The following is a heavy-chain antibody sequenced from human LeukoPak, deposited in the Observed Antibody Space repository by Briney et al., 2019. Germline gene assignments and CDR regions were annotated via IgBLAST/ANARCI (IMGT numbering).Heavy chain of an antibody. Sequence: ASVKVSCKASGYTFTNYHIVWVRQAPGQGLKWMGWVSTNDGNTVYAQRLQGRVTMTTDTSTSVAYMELRSLTSDDTAVYYCAREGSETWYYYDSSGYYSFDYWGQGTLVTVSS. D-gene: IGHD3-22*01. J-gene: IGHJ4*02. CDR2: VSTNDGNT. CDR3: AREGSETWYYYDSSGYYSFDY. V-gene: IGHV1-18*01. CDR1: GYTFTNYH.